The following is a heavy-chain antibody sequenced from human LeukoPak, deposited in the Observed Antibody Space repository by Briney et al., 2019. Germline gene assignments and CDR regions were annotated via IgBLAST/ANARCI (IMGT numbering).Heavy chain of an antibody. CDR3: ARDLSYDILTGYYTPFHY. J-gene: IGHJ4*02. D-gene: IGHD3-9*01. CDR2: ISAYNGNK. CDR1: GYTFTSYG. V-gene: IGHV1-18*04. Sequence: GESLKTSCKASGYTFTSYGISVVRQAPGQGLEWMGWISAYNGNKNYGNTNYAQKHQGRVTMTTDTSTSTAYMELRSLRSDDTAVYYCARDLSYDILTGYYTPFHYWGQGTLVTVSS.